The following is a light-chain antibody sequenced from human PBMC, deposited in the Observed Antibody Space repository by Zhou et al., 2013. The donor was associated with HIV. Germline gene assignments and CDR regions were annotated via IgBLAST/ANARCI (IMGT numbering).Light chain of an antibody. CDR2: GAS. CDR1: QSVTSN. J-gene: IGKJ1*01. V-gene: IGKV3D-15*01. CDR3: QQYNNWPPWT. Sequence: EVVLTQSPGTLSLSPGERATLSCRPSQSVTSNYVAWYQQKPGQAPRLLIYGASNRATGIPDRFSGSGSGTGFTLTISSLQSEDFAVYYCQQYNNWPPWTFGQGTKV.